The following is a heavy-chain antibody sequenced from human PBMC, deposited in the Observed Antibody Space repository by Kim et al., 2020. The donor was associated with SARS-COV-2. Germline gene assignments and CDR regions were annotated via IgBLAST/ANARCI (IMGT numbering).Heavy chain of an antibody. CDR1: GFTLSNYE. V-gene: IGHV3-48*03. CDR2: ISSSGGTK. CDR3: AREEYIGGSYGGDYSYGMDV. Sequence: GGSLRLSCAGSGFTLSNYEMNWVRQAPGKGLEWVSYISSSGGTKYYVDSVKGRFTISRDNAQNSLYLQMNSLRAEDTAVYYCAREEYIGGSYGGDYSYGMDVWGQGTTVTVSS. J-gene: IGHJ6*02. D-gene: IGHD6-19*01.